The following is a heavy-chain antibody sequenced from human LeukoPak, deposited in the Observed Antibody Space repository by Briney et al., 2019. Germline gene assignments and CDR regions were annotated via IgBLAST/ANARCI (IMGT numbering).Heavy chain of an antibody. J-gene: IGHJ4*02. V-gene: IGHV3-74*01. D-gene: IGHD3-16*01. CDR3: ANGGCGYY. CDR2: INSDGSYT. CDR1: GFTFTRDT. Sequence: GRSLRLSCAASGFTFTRDTMHWDRQVPGKGLVWVSRINSDGSYTNYADSVKGRFTISRDNAKNMLYLQMNSLRTEDTAVYYCANGGCGYYWGQGTLVTVSS.